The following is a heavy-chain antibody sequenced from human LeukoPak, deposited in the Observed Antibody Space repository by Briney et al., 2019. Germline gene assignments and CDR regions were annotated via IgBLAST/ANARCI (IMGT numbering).Heavy chain of an antibody. Sequence: AASVKVSCKASGYTFTGYYMHWVRQAPGQGLEWMGWINPNSGGTNYAQKFQGWVTMTRDTSISTAYMELSRLRSDDTAVYYCARVAASWYPGLYYFDYWGQGTLVTVSS. CDR3: ARVAASWYPGLYYFDY. D-gene: IGHD6-13*01. J-gene: IGHJ4*02. CDR1: GYTFTGYY. V-gene: IGHV1-2*04. CDR2: INPNSGGT.